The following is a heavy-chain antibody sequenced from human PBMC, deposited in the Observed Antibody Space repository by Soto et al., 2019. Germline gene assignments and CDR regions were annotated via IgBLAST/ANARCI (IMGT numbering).Heavy chain of an antibody. CDR2: IYYSGST. J-gene: IGHJ4*02. D-gene: IGHD2-2*03. Sequence: TCTVSGGSISSGGYYWSWIRQHPGKGLEWIGYIYYSGSTYYNPSLKSRVTISVDTSKNQFSLKLSSVTAADTAVYYCARVDPADSTFDYWGQGTPVTVYS. CDR1: GGSISSGGYY. CDR3: ARVDPADSTFDY. V-gene: IGHV4-31*03.